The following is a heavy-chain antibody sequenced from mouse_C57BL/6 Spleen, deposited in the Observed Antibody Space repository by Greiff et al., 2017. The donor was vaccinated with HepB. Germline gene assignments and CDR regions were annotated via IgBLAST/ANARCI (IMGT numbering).Heavy chain of an antibody. J-gene: IGHJ3*01. CDR1: GYTFTSYW. CDR2: IYPGSGST. CDR3: ARPYDYDGAWFAY. V-gene: IGHV1-55*01. D-gene: IGHD2-4*01. Sequence: VKLQQPGAELVKPGASVKMSCKASGYTFTSYWITWVKQRPGQGLEWIGDIYPGSGSTNYNEKFKSKATLTVDTSSSTAYMQLSSLTSEDSAVYYCARPYDYDGAWFAYWGQGTLVTVSA.